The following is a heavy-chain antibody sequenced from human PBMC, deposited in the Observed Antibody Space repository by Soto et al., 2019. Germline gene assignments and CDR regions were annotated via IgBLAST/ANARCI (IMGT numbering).Heavy chain of an antibody. CDR3: TTDSSGWVGYYFDY. D-gene: IGHD6-19*01. J-gene: IGHJ4*02. CDR1: GFTFSTAW. Sequence: GGSLRLSCAASGFTFSTAWMSWVRQAPGKGLEWVGRIKSKTDGGTTDYAAPVKGRFTISRDDSKNTLYLQMNSLKTEDTAVYYCTTDSSGWVGYYFDYWGQGTLVTSPQ. CDR2: IKSKTDGGTT. V-gene: IGHV3-15*01.